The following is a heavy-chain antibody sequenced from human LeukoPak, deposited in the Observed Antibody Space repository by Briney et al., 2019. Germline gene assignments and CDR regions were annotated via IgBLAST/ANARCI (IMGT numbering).Heavy chain of an antibody. V-gene: IGHV3-30*03. J-gene: IGHJ3*02. D-gene: IGHD2-21*02. CDR2: ISYDGSDK. CDR3: ARGKFCGADWCPRPFDI. Sequence: GRSLRLSCAASGFTFSTYGMHWVRQAPGKGLEWVAVISYDGSDKYYVDSVKGRFTISRDNSKSTLYLQMNSLRAEDTAVYYCARGKFCGADWCPRPFDIWGQGTMVTVSS. CDR1: GFTFSTYG.